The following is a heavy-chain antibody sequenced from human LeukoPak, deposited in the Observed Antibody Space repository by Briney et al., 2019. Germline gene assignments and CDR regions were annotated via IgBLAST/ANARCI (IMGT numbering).Heavy chain of an antibody. J-gene: IGHJ3*02. D-gene: IGHD6-19*01. CDR1: GFTFSSYA. Sequence: GGSLRLSCAASGFTFSSYAMSWVRQAPGKGLEWVGRIKSKTDGGTTDYAAPVKGRFTISRDDSKNTLYLQMNSLRAEDTAVYYCARASISGPFKSSGWSPGAFDIWGQGTMVTVSS. CDR3: ARASISGPFKSSGWSPGAFDI. CDR2: IKSKTDGGTT. V-gene: IGHV3-15*01.